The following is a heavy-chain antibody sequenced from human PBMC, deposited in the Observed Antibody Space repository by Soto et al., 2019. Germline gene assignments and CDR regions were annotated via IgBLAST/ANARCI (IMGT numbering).Heavy chain of an antibody. Sequence: QVQLGQSGAEVKKPGSSVKVSCKASGGTFSSYAISWVRQAPGQGREWMGGIIPIFGTANYAQKFQGRVTITADESTSTAYMELSSLRSDDTAVYYCVKVTDYGDYWGQGTLVTVSS. V-gene: IGHV1-69*01. D-gene: IGHD5-18*01. CDR3: VKVTDYGDY. J-gene: IGHJ4*02. CDR1: GGTFSSYA. CDR2: IIPIFGTA.